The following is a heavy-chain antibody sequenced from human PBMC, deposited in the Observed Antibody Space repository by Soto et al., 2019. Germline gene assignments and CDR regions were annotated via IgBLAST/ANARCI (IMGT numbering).Heavy chain of an antibody. CDR2: IIPIFGTA. D-gene: IGHD4-17*01. CDR1: GGTFSSYA. CDR3: AGVWPPYGDYHDGTPTCFDY. V-gene: IGHV1-69*12. Sequence: QVQLVQSGAEVKKPGSSVKVSCKASGGTFSSYAISWVRQAPGQGLEWMGGIIPIFGTANYAQKFQGRVTLTAEESTSTAYVELSRLGSEDTAVYYCAGVWPPYGDYHDGTPTCFDYWGQGTLVTVSS. J-gene: IGHJ4*02.